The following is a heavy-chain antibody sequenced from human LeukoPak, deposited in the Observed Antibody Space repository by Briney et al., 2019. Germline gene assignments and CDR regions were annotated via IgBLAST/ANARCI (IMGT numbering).Heavy chain of an antibody. V-gene: IGHV3-74*01. J-gene: IGHJ6*02. Sequence: GGSLRLSCAASGFTFSSYWMHWVRQAPGKGLVWVSRINSEGSSTSYADSVKGRFTISRDNAKNTLYLQMNSLRAEDTAVYYCARDRSSGWYDGNGMDVWGQGTTVTVSS. D-gene: IGHD6-19*01. CDR1: GFTFSSYW. CDR2: INSEGSST. CDR3: ARDRSSGWYDGNGMDV.